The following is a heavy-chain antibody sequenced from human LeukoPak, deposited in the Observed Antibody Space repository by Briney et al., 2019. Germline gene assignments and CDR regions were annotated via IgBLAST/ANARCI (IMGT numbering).Heavy chain of an antibody. V-gene: IGHV3-33*06. CDR1: GFTFSSYG. D-gene: IGHD2-2*01. Sequence: GGSLRLSCAASGFTFSSYGMHWVRQAPGKGLEWVAVIWYDGSNKYYADSVKGRFTISRDNSKNTLYLQMNSLRAEDTAVYYSAKDGCSSTSRGLCSFDPWGQGTLVTVSS. J-gene: IGHJ5*02. CDR2: IWYDGSNK. CDR3: AKDGCSSTSRGLCSFDP.